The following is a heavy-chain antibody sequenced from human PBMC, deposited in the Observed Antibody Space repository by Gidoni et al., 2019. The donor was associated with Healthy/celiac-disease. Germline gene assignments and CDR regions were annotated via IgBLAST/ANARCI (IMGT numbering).Heavy chain of an antibody. CDR1: GFTFSSYA. CDR3: AKDLRINWSNFDY. CDR2: ISGRGGST. Sequence: EVQLLESGGGLVQPGGSLRLSCAASGFTFSSYAMRWVRQATGKGLGWVSAISGRGGSTYYADAVKGRFTISRDNSKNTLYLQMNSLRAEDTAVYYGAKDLRINWSNFDYWGQGTLVTVSS. D-gene: IGHD1-20*01. J-gene: IGHJ4*02. V-gene: IGHV3-23*01.